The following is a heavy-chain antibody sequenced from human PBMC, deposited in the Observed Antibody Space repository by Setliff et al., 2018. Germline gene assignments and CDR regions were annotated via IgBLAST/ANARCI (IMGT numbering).Heavy chain of an antibody. Sequence: HPGGSLRLSCAASGFTFSSYWMNWVRQAPGKGLEWVANIKQDGSVKNYVDSVKGRFSISRDNTKNSLYLQMNSLRAEDTAVYYCARDPFGNPVFDPWGQGTLVTVSS. CDR2: IKQDGSVK. D-gene: IGHD3-10*01. CDR1: GFTFSSYW. CDR3: ARDPFGNPVFDP. J-gene: IGHJ5*02. V-gene: IGHV3-7*01.